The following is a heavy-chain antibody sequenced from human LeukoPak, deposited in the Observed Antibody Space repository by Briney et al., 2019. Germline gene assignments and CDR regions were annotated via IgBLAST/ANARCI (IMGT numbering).Heavy chain of an antibody. CDR1: GYTFTGYY. CDR2: INPNSGGT. D-gene: IGHD3-22*01. V-gene: IGHV1-2*02. Sequence: ASVKVSCKASGYTFTGYYMHWVRQAPGQGLEWMGWINPNSGGTNYAQKFQGRVTVTRDTSISTAYMELSRLRSDDTAVYYCARFGGYYYDSSGYGPDAFDIWGQGTMVTVSS. CDR3: ARFGGYYYDSSGYGPDAFDI. J-gene: IGHJ3*02.